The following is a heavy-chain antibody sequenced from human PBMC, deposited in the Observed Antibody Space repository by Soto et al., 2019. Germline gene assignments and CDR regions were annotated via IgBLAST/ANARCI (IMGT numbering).Heavy chain of an antibody. J-gene: IGHJ3*02. D-gene: IGHD6-13*01. V-gene: IGHV1-69*02. CDR3: AGYTGLTSAGTFDI. CDR1: GGTFSSYA. CDR2: IIPILGMT. Sequence: QVQLVQSGAEVKKPGSSVKVSCRASGGTFSSYAISWVRQAPGQGLEWMGRIIPILGMTNYAQNFQGRVTITSDKSTSTAYMELNSLRSEDTAVYYCAGYTGLTSAGTFDIWGQGTMVTVSS.